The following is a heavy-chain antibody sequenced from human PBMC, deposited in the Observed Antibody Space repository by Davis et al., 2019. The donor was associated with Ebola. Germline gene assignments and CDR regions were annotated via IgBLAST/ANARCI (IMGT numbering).Heavy chain of an antibody. Sequence: PGGSLRLSCAASGFTFSSYGMHWVRQAPGKGLEWVAVISYDGSNKYYADSVKGRFTISRDNSKNTLYLQMNSLRAEDTAVYYCARVLPHFGVSSWGQGTLVTVSS. V-gene: IGHV3-30*03. CDR3: ARVLPHFGVSS. CDR2: ISYDGSNK. CDR1: GFTFSSYG. J-gene: IGHJ4*02. D-gene: IGHD3-3*01.